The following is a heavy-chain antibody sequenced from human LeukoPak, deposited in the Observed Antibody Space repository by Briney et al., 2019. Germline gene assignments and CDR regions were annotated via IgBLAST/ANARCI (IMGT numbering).Heavy chain of an antibody. V-gene: IGHV4-39*01. CDR1: GGSISSSSYY. CDR3: ARHPNQYYFDY. J-gene: IGHJ4*02. CDR2: IYYSGST. Sequence: PSKTLSLTCTVSGGSISSSSYYWGWIRQPPGKGLEWIGSIYYSGSTYYNPSLKSRVTISVDTSKNQFSLKLSSVTAADTAVYYCARHPNQYYFDYWGQGTLVTVSS. D-gene: IGHD1-14*01.